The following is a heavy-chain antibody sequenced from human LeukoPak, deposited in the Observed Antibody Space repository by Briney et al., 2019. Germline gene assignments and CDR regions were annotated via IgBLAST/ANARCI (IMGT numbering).Heavy chain of an antibody. Sequence: SETLSLTCTVSGGSVSSGSYYWSWIRQPPGKGLEWIGYIYYSGSTIYNPSLKSRVTISVDTSKNQFSLKLSSVTAADTAVYYCARVSVTTGCFDYWGQGTLVTVSS. J-gene: IGHJ4*02. V-gene: IGHV4-61*01. CDR1: GGSVSSGSYY. CDR2: IYYSGST. D-gene: IGHD4-11*01. CDR3: ARVSVTTGCFDY.